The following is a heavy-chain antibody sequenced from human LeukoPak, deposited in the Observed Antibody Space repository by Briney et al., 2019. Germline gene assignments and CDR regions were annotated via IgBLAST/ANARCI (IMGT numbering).Heavy chain of an antibody. CDR2: ISAYNGNT. Sequence: ASVKVSCKASGYTFTSNGISWVRQAPGQGLGWMGWISAYNGNTNYEQKLQGRVTMTTDTSTSTAYMELRSLRSEDTAVYYCARDNSVGDYAWWFDPWGQGTLVTVSS. J-gene: IGHJ5*02. CDR3: ARDNSVGDYAWWFDP. V-gene: IGHV1-18*01. D-gene: IGHD1-26*01. CDR1: GYTFTSNG.